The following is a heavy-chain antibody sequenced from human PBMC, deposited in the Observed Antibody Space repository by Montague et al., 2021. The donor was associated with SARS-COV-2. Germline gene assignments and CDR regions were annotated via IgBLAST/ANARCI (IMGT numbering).Heavy chain of an antibody. V-gene: IGHV3-30-3*01. J-gene: IGHJ4*01. CDR2: ISHDESNH. D-gene: IGHD1-26*01. CDR3: AREGYRSGSFYIDY. Sequence: SLRLSCAASRLPFNGYAMHWVRQAPGKGLEWLTFISHDESNHRYADSVKGRFTISRDSSKNTLYLQMGSLRPEDTAVYYCAREGYRSGSFYIDYWGQGTLVTVSS. CDR1: RLPFNGYA.